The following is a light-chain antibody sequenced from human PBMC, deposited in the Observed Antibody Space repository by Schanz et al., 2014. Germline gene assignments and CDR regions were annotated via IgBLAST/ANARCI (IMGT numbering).Light chain of an antibody. CDR1: SSNIGSET. V-gene: IGLV1-44*01. J-gene: IGLJ1*01. CDR2: NNN. CDR3: AAWDDSLNAYV. Sequence: QSVLTQPPSASGTPGQRVTISCSGSSSNIGSETVHWYQQLPGTAPKLLMYNNNQRTSGVPDRLSGSKSGTSASLAISDLQSEDEADYYCAAWDDSLNAYVFGTGTKVTVL.